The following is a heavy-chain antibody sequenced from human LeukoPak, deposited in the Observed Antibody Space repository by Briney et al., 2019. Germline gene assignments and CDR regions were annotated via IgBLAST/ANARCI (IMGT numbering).Heavy chain of an antibody. CDR3: ATSIAQWYGA. D-gene: IGHD3-10*01. V-gene: IGHV1-2*02. CDR2: IEADSGDR. CDR1: GYTFSTYY. Sequence: ASVKVSCKASGYTFSTYYIHWVRQAPGQGLEWMGWIEADSGDRKFAEKFQDRVTMTTDRSISTVYMEVSSLRSDDTAVYYCATSIAQWYGAWGQGTLVTVSS. J-gene: IGHJ4*02.